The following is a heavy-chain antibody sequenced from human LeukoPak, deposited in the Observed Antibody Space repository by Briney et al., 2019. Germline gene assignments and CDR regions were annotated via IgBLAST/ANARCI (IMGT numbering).Heavy chain of an antibody. CDR1: GFSLDSHW. CDR3: ARVSGYSYGYDYYYYMDV. Sequence: GGSLRLSCTASGFSLDSHWMHWVRQVPGKGLVWLSRINADGQSVGYADSVRGRFTISRDNARNTVYLQTNSLRPEDTAVYYCARVSGYSYGYDYYYYMDVWGKGTTVTISS. J-gene: IGHJ6*03. D-gene: IGHD5-18*01. V-gene: IGHV3-74*01. CDR2: INADGQSV.